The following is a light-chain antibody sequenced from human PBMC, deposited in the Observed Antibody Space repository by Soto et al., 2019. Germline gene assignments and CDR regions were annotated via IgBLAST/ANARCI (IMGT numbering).Light chain of an antibody. CDR3: SSYTSSSTPYV. CDR2: EGH. CDR1: SGFVGSFSL. J-gene: IGLJ1*01. Sequence: QSVLTQPASVSGSPGQSITISCTGTSGFVGSFSLVSWYQQHPGKAPKVTISEGHRRPSGVPDRFSGSTSVNSASLTISGLQADDEAEYYCSSYTSSSTPYVFGTGTKVTVL. V-gene: IGLV2-14*02.